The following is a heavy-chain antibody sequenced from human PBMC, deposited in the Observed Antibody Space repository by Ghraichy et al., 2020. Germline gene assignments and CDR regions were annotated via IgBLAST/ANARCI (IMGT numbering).Heavy chain of an antibody. Sequence: SETLSLTCTVSGGSISTYYLTWIRQPPGKGLEWIGYIYYSGSTNYNPSLKSRVTISVDTAKNKFSLRLSSVTAADTAVYYCARSNFWSGYYNVDRQLYYYYMDVWGQGTMVTVSS. CDR3: ARSNFWSGYYNVDRQLYYYYMDV. D-gene: IGHD3-3*01. CDR2: IYYSGST. CDR1: GGSISTYY. V-gene: IGHV4-59*01. J-gene: IGHJ6*03.